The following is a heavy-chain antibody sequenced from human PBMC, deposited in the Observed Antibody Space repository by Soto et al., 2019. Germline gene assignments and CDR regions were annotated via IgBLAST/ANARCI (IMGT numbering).Heavy chain of an antibody. Sequence: QLQLQESGPGLVKPSETLSLTCTVSGGSISSSSYYWGWIRQPPGKGLEWIGSIYYSGSTYYNPSLTRRVIIYVDTSKNQFALMLSSVTAADTAVDSCARTRSNWKYVGGWFDPWGQGTLVTVSS. J-gene: IGHJ5*02. V-gene: IGHV4-39*01. CDR2: IYYSGST. D-gene: IGHD1-7*01. CDR3: ARTRSNWKYVGGWFDP. CDR1: GGSISSSSYY.